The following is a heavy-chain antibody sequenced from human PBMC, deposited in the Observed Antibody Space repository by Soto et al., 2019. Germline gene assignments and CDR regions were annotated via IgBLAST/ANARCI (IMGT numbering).Heavy chain of an antibody. J-gene: IGHJ4*02. CDR3: GRGGPRYCSGGSCYHGY. CDR1: GYTFTSYY. V-gene: IGHV1-46*01. Sequence: QVQLVQSGAEVKKPGASVKVSCKASGYTFTSYYMHWVRQAPGQGLEWMGIINPSGGSTSYAQKFQGRGSMTRPTSTSRVDKELSRLRSEDTAVYYCGRGGPRYCSGGSCYHGYWGQGTLVTVSS. D-gene: IGHD2-15*01. CDR2: INPSGGST.